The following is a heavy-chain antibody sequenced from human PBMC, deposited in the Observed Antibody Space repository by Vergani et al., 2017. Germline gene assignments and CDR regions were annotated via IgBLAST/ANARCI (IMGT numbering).Heavy chain of an antibody. J-gene: IGHJ4*02. CDR1: GGTFSTYA. V-gene: IGHV1-69*01. D-gene: IGHD3-3*01. CDR2: IITNLGTA. Sequence: QVQLVQSGAEVKKPGSSVKVSCKASGGTFSTYAISWVRQAPGQGLEWMGGIITNLGTANYAQNFQGRVTITADESTSTAYMELRSLRSEDTAVYYCARCGKSITSIGVVTQSLDDWGQGTLVTVSS. CDR3: ARCGKSITSIGVVTQSLDD.